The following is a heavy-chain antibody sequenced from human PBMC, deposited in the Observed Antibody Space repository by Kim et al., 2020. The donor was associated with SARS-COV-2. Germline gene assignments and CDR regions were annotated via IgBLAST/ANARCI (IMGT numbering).Heavy chain of an antibody. J-gene: IGHJ5*02. D-gene: IGHD6-13*01. CDR3: ARVIAAAGLDWFDP. Sequence: AQTFQGRVTMTRNTSISTAYMELISMRSEDTAVYYCARVIAAAGLDWFDPWGQGTLVTVSS. V-gene: IGHV1-8*01.